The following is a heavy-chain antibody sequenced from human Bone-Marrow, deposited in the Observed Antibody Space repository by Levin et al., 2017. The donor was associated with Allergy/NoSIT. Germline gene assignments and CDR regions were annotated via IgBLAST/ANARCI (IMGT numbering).Heavy chain of an antibody. Sequence: PGGSLRLSCEASGFTFRSFAMHWVRQAPGKGLEWVASILYDASDKYYGDSLKGRFTISRDNSRNTLYLQVNSLRPEDTAVYYCARDQSGSYLGGPLDSWGQGTPVTVSS. J-gene: IGHJ4*02. V-gene: IGHV3-30-3*01. CDR3: ARDQSGSYLGGPLDS. CDR2: ILYDASDK. CDR1: GFTFRSFA. D-gene: IGHD1-26*01.